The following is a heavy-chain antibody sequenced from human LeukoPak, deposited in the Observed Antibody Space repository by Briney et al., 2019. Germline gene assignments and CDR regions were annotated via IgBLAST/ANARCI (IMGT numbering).Heavy chain of an antibody. V-gene: IGHV4-28*03. CDR3: ARGSTVTTAFDY. Sequence: SDTLSLTCAVSGYSISSGNWWGWIRQPPGKGLEWIGYIYHSGSTYYNPSLKSRVTISVDRSKNQLSQKLSSVTAADTAVYYCARGSTVTTAFDYWGQGTLVTVSS. CDR1: GYSISSGNW. J-gene: IGHJ4*02. CDR2: IYHSGST. D-gene: IGHD4-11*01.